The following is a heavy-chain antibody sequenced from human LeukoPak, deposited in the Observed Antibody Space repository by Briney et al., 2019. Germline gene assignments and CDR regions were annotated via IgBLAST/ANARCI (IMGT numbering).Heavy chain of an antibody. J-gene: IGHJ4*02. CDR2: INPSGGST. V-gene: IGHV1-46*01. D-gene: IGHD2-21*02. Sequence: SVKVSCQPSGYTFTSYYMHWVRQAPGQGLEWMGIINPSGGSTSYAQKFQGRVTMTRDTSTSTVYMELSSLRSEDTAVYYCARGAIVLVTATPPDYWGQGTLVTVSS. CDR3: ARGAIVLVTATPPDY. CDR1: GYTFTSYY.